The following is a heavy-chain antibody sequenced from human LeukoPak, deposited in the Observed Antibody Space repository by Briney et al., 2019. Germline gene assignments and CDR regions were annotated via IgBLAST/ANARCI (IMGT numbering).Heavy chain of an antibody. CDR1: GFTFSSYW. CDR2: IKQDGSEK. Sequence: GGSLRLSCAASGFTFSSYWMSWVRQAPGKGLEWVANIKQDGSEKYYVDSVKGRFTISRDNAKNSLYLQMNSLRAEDTAVYYCARLFRIDDILTGYFDYWGQGTLVTVSS. V-gene: IGHV3-7*01. CDR3: ARLFRIDDILTGYFDY. J-gene: IGHJ4*02. D-gene: IGHD3-9*01.